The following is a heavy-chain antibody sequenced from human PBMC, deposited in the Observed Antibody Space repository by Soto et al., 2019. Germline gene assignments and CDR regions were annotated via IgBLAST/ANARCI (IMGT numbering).Heavy chain of an antibody. CDR2: IWYDGSNK. V-gene: IGHV3-33*01. J-gene: IGHJ6*02. Sequence: PGGSLSLSCAASGFTFSSYGMHWVRQAPGKGLEWVAVIWYDGSNKYYADSVKGRFTISRDNSKNTLYLQMNSLRAEDTAVYYCARDSAKYETAAGYYYGMDVWGQGTTVTVCS. D-gene: IGHD6-13*01. CDR1: GFTFSSYG. CDR3: ARDSAKYETAAGYYYGMDV.